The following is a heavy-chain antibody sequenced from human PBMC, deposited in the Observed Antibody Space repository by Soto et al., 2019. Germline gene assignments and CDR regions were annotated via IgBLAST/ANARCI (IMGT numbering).Heavy chain of an antibody. CDR2: ISGSGGST. J-gene: IGHJ4*02. Sequence: GGSLRLSCAASGFTFSSYAMSWVRQAPGKGPEWVSAISGSGGSTYYADSVKGRFTISRDNSKNTLYLQMNSLRAEDTAVYYCAKASGWFGEFDYWGQGTLVTVSS. CDR1: GFTFSSYA. V-gene: IGHV3-23*01. D-gene: IGHD3-10*01. CDR3: AKASGWFGEFDY.